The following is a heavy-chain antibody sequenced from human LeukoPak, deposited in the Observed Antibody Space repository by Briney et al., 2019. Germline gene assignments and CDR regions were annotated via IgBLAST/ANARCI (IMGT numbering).Heavy chain of an antibody. CDR1: RFTFSSYA. CDR2: ISGSGGST. V-gene: IGHV3-23*01. D-gene: IGHD1-26*01. Sequence: GGSLRLSCAASRFTFSSYAMTWVRQAPGKGPEWVSSISGSGGSTSYADSVKGRFTISRDNSKNTLYLQMNSLRVEDTAVYYCAKGDTTWELPHDYWGQGTLVTVSS. J-gene: IGHJ4*02. CDR3: AKGDTTWELPHDY.